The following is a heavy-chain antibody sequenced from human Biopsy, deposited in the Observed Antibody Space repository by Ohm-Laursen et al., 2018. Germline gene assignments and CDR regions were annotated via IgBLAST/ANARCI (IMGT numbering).Heavy chain of an antibody. CDR1: GYTFITYY. J-gene: IGHJ4*02. CDR3: ARDRIGGRGDPPDH. Sequence: GASVKVSCKAFGYTFITYYVNWVRQAPGQGLEWMGKINPSGGSTSYAQKFQGRVTMTRDTSTTTVYMELGSLRSEDTAVYYCARDRIGGRGDPPDHWGQGTLVTVSS. D-gene: IGHD3-10*01. CDR2: INPSGGST. V-gene: IGHV1-46*01.